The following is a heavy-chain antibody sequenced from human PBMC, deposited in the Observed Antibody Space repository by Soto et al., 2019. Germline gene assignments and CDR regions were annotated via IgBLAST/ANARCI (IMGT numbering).Heavy chain of an antibody. CDR1: GGSISSSSYY. V-gene: IGHV4-39*01. D-gene: IGHD6-6*01. CDR3: ARHSSSSFDLDWFDP. CDR2: IYYSGST. J-gene: IGHJ5*02. Sequence: PSETLSLTCTVSGGSISSSSYYWGWIRQPPGKGLEWIGSIYYSGSTYYNPSLKSRVTISVDTSKNQFSLKLSSVTAADTAVYYCARHSSSSFDLDWFDPWGQGTLVTVSS.